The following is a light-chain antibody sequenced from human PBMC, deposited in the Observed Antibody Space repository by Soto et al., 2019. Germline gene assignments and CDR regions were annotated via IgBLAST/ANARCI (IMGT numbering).Light chain of an antibody. Sequence: EIVLARSPGALSFSPGERATLSFWASQSLKSSSLAWYQQKPGQAPRLLIYDASTRATGIPDRFSGSGSGTEFTLTIYSLESEDFAVYYCQQYVDLPHTFGQGTKVDIK. CDR1: QSLKSSS. V-gene: IGKV3-20*01. CDR2: DAS. CDR3: QQYVDLPHT. J-gene: IGKJ2*01.